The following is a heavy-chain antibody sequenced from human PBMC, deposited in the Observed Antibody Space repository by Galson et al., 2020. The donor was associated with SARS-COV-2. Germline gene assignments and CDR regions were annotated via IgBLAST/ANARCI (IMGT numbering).Heavy chain of an antibody. CDR3: ARQILTGYYSFYYFDF. CDR2: IYYTESN. J-gene: IGHJ4*02. CDR1: GGSISSSNYY. D-gene: IGHD3-9*01. Sequence: SETLSLTCTVSGGSISSSNYYWGWVRQPPGEGLEWIGSIYYTESNYYNPSLTSRVTMSVDTSRNQFSRKLRTVTAADTAVYYCARQILTGYYSFYYFDFWGQGTLVTVSS. V-gene: IGHV4-39*01.